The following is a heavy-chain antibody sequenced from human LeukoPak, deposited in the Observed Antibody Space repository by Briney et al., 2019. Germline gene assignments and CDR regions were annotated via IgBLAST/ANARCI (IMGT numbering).Heavy chain of an antibody. V-gene: IGHV4-34*01. Sequence: PSETLSLTCTVYGGSFSGYYWSWIRQPPGKGLEWIGEINHSGSTNYNPSLKSRVTISVDTSKNQFSLKLSSVTAADTAVYYCARTVAGTLLGFHYYYYMDVWGKGTTVTVSS. CDR1: GGSFSGYY. CDR3: ARTVAGTLLGFHYYYYMDV. CDR2: INHSGST. J-gene: IGHJ6*03. D-gene: IGHD6-19*01.